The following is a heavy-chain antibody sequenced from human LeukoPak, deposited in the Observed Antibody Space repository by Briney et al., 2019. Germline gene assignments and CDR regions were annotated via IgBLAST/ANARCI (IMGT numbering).Heavy chain of an antibody. V-gene: IGHV3-30*02. CDR1: GFTFSRYG. Sequence: PGGSLRLSCVASGFTFSRYGMHWVRQAPGKGLEWVAVILLDGSKEFYTDSVKGRFTISRDNSKNTLYLQMNSLRAEDTAVYYCAKVGPPDCGDCHYYYYYGMDVWGQGTTVTVSS. J-gene: IGHJ6*02. CDR3: AKVGPPDCGDCHYYYYYGMDV. D-gene: IGHD4-17*01. CDR2: ILLDGSKE.